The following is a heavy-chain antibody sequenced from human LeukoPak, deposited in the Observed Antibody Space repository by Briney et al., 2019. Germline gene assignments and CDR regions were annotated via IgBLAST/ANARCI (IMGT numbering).Heavy chain of an antibody. Sequence: GSLRLSCTASGFTFSSYAMSWVRQAPGKGLEWVSGIDDSGDRTYYADSVKGRFTISRDNAKNTLYLRMNSLRAEDTAVYYCAKDRTAGYDGLVDYWGQGTLVTVSS. V-gene: IGHV3-23*01. CDR3: AKDRTAGYDGLVDY. CDR2: IDDSGDRT. CDR1: GFTFSSYA. J-gene: IGHJ4*02. D-gene: IGHD5-12*01.